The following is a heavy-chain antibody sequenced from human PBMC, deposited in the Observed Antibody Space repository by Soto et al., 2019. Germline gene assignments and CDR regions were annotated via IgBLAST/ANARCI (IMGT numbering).Heavy chain of an antibody. Sequence: GASVKVSCKASGYTFTTYARHWVRQAPGQRLEWMGWINPVNGHTKYSQKFQGRVTMTRNTSISTAYMELSSLRSEDTAVYYCARRPVGYCISTSCPYYFDYWGQGTLVTVSS. CDR2: INPVNGHT. D-gene: IGHD2-2*03. V-gene: IGHV1-3*01. J-gene: IGHJ4*02. CDR1: GYTFTTYA. CDR3: ARRPVGYCISTSCPYYFDY.